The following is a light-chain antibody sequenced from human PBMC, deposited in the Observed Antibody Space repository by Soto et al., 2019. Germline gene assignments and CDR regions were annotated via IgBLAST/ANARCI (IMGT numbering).Light chain of an antibody. J-gene: IGLJ3*02. CDR3: AAWDDSLNAWV. V-gene: IGLV1-44*01. Sequence: QSVLTQPPSASGTPGQRVTISCSGSSSNIGGNIVNWYQQLPGTAPKLLIYFNNQRPSGVPDRFSGSKSGTSASLAISGLQSEDEADYYCAAWDDSLNAWVFGGGTKVTVL. CDR2: FNN. CDR1: SSNIGGNI.